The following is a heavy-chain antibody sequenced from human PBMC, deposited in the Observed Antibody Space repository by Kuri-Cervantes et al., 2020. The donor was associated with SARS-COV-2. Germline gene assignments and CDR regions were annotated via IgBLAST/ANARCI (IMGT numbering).Heavy chain of an antibody. CDR1: GFTFSSYA. Sequence: GGSLRLSCAASGFTFSSYAMSWVRQAPGKGLEWVSAISGSGGGTYYADSVKGRFTISRDNSKNTLYLQMNSLRAEDTAVYYCAREGYYYDSTEANREGINAFDIWGQGTMVTVSS. V-gene: IGHV3-23*01. CDR2: ISGSGGGT. D-gene: IGHD3-22*01. J-gene: IGHJ3*02. CDR3: AREGYYYDSTEANREGINAFDI.